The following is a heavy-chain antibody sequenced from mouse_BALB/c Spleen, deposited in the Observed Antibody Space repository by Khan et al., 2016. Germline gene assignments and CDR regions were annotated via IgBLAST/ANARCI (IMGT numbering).Heavy chain of an antibody. CDR1: GYTFTPYT. CDR3: ARGGFDGYSAWFAY. D-gene: IGHD2-3*01. J-gene: IGHJ3*01. V-gene: IGHV1-4*02. CDR2: INPSSGYT. Sequence: QVQLKQSAAELARPGASVKMSCKASGYTFTPYTIHWVKQRPGQGLEWIGYINPSSGYTAYNQKFKDKSTLTTDKSSHTAYIQLISLTSDDSAVYYCARGGFDGYSAWFAYWGQGTLVTVSA.